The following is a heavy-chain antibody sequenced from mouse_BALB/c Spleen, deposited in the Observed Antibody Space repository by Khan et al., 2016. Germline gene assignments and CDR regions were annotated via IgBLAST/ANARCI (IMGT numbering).Heavy chain of an antibody. CDR2: IRSKSNSYAT. CDR1: GFTFNTFA. CDR3: VRESYDGYFSWFAY. J-gene: IGHJ3*01. D-gene: IGHD2-3*01. Sequence: EVQLVESGGGLVQPKGSLKLSCVASGFTFNTFAMHWVCQAPGKGLEWVARIRSKSNSYATYYADSVKDRFTISRDDSQSMLYLQMNNLKTEDTAMYYCVRESYDGYFSWFAYWGQGTLVTVSA. V-gene: IGHV10-3*03.